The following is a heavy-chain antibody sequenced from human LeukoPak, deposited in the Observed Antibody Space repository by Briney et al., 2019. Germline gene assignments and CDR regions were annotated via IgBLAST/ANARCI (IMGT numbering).Heavy chain of an antibody. Sequence: GESLKISCKGSKDRINSYWTGMVRQMPGKGLEWMGIIYPGDSDTRYSPCFQGQVTISADKSISTAYLQWSSLKASDAAMYYPSTAKINSYYYATSGYPDDFDIWGQGTMVTVSS. J-gene: IGHJ3*02. CDR1: KDRINSYW. D-gene: IGHD3-22*01. V-gene: IGHV5-51*01. CDR3: STAKINSYYYATSGYPDDFDI. CDR2: IYPGDSDT.